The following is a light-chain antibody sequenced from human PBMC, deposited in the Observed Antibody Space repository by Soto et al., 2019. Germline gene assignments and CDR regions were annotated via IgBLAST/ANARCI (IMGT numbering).Light chain of an antibody. J-gene: IGKJ4*01. CDR2: EAS. V-gene: IGKV3-11*01. CDR3: EQRATWPPALT. CDR1: QSVGTL. Sequence: EIVLTQFPATLSLSPGDRATLSCWASQSVGTLLAGYQHRPGQAPRLLIYEASNRATGVPPRFSGSGSGTDFTLTISSLEPEDFAFYYCEQRATWPPALTFGGGTHVEVK.